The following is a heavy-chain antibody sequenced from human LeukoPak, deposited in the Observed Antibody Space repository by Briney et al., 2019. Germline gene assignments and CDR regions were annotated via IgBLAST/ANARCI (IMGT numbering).Heavy chain of an antibody. CDR2: INHNSGGT. J-gene: IGHJ6*03. Sequence: GASVKVSCKASGYTFTAHYLHWVRQAPGQGLEWMAWINHNSGGTKYAEKFQGRVTATRDTSTSTAYMELSRLRSDDTAVYYCARGTDYGDYGGTWFYYYYMDVWGEGTTVTVSS. CDR3: ARGTDYGDYGGTWFYYYYMDV. CDR1: GYTFTAHY. D-gene: IGHD4-17*01. V-gene: IGHV1-2*02.